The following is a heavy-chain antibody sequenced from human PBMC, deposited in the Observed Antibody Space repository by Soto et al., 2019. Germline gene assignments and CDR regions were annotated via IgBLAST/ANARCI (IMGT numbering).Heavy chain of an antibody. CDR3: ARVWGGAFDI. CDR1: GGSISSYY. J-gene: IGHJ3*02. V-gene: IGHV4-59*01. CDR2: IYYSGST. D-gene: IGHD3-10*01. Sequence: SETLSLTCTVSGGSISSYYWSWVRQPPGKGLEWIGYIYYSGSTNYNPSLKSRVTISVDTSKNQFSLKLSSVTAADTAVYYCARVWGGAFDIWGQGTMVTVSS.